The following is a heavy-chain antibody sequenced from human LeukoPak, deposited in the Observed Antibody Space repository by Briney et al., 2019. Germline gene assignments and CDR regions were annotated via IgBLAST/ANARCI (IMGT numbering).Heavy chain of an antibody. Sequence: PSETLSLTCAVYGGSFSGYYWSWIRQPPGKGLEWIGEINHSGSTNYNPSLKSRVTISVDTSKNQFSLKLSSVTAADTAVYYCARAWYWCSSTSCRSLMDVWGQGTTVTVSS. D-gene: IGHD2-2*01. V-gene: IGHV4-34*01. J-gene: IGHJ6*02. CDR1: GGSFSGYY. CDR2: INHSGST. CDR3: ARAWYWCSSTSCRSLMDV.